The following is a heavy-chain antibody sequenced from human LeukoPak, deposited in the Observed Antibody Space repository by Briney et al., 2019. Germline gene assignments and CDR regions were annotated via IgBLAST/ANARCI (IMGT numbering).Heavy chain of an antibody. D-gene: IGHD5-18*01. J-gene: IGHJ4*02. CDR3: ARDRGYSYGYNGFY. Sequence: GGSLRLPCAASGFTFSSYWMSWVRQAPGKGLEWVANIKQDGSEKYYVDSVKGRFTISRDNAKNSLYLQMNSLRAEDTAVYYCARDRGYSYGYNGFYWGQGTLVTVSS. CDR2: IKQDGSEK. V-gene: IGHV3-7*01. CDR1: GFTFSSYW.